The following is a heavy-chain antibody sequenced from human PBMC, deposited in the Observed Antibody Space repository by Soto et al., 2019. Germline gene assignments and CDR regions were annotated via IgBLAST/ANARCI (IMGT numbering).Heavy chain of an antibody. CDR1: GGSISSYY. D-gene: IGHD1-26*01. CDR3: ARGGSGSYYAQFDY. J-gene: IGHJ4*02. Sequence: SETLSLTCTVSGGSISSYYWSWIRQPPGKGLEWIGYIYYSGSTNYNPSLKSRVTISVDTSKNQFSLKLSSVTAADTAVYYCARGGSGSYYAQFDYWGQGTLVTVSS. V-gene: IGHV4-59*01. CDR2: IYYSGST.